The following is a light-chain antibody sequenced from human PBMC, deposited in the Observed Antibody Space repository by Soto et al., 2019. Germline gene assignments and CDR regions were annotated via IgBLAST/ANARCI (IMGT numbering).Light chain of an antibody. CDR3: LRYNVYPLT. CDR2: KAS. Sequence: DIQMTQSPSTLSASVGDRVTITCRASQNINRWLAWYQQRPGKAPNLLIHKASTLEAGVPSRFSGSASGTEFTLTIGSLQPDDFAAYFCLRYNVYPLTFGGGTKVEIK. J-gene: IGKJ4*01. V-gene: IGKV1-5*03. CDR1: QNINRW.